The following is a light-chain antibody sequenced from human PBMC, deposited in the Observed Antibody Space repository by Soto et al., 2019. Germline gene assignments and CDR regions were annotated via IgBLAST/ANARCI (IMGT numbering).Light chain of an antibody. Sequence: DIVMTQSPATLSVSPGERATLSCRASQSVSNNLAWYQQKPGQAPRPLIYGASTRATGLPARFSGSGSGTEFTLTINSLQSEDFAVYYCHQYNNWHTFGQGTKLEIK. CDR1: QSVSNN. CDR2: GAS. CDR3: HQYNNWHT. J-gene: IGKJ2*01. V-gene: IGKV3-15*01.